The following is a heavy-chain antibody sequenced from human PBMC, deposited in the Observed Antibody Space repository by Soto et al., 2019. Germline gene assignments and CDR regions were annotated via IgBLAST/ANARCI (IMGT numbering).Heavy chain of an antibody. CDR2: IWYDGSNK. Sequence: GGSLRLSCAASGFTFSSYGMHWVRQAPGKGLEWVAVIWYDGSNKYYADSVKGRFTISRDNSKNTLYLQMNSLRAEDTAVYYCAGSGSPNAVGWFDPWGQGTLVTVSS. D-gene: IGHD3-10*01. CDR1: GFTFSSYG. J-gene: IGHJ5*02. CDR3: AGSGSPNAVGWFDP. V-gene: IGHV3-33*01.